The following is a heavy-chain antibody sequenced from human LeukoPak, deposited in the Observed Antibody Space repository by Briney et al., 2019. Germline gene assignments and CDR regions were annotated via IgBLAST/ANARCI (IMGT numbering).Heavy chain of an antibody. D-gene: IGHD1-26*01. J-gene: IGHJ4*02. CDR3: ARARSGSYPDY. CDR1: GGSFSGYY. CDR2: INHSGST. V-gene: IGHV4-34*01. Sequence: ETLSLTCAVYGGSFSGYYWSWIRQPPGKGLEWIGEINHSGSTNYNPSLKSRVIISVDTSKNQFSLKLSSVTAADTAVYYCARARSGSYPDYWGQGTLVTVSS.